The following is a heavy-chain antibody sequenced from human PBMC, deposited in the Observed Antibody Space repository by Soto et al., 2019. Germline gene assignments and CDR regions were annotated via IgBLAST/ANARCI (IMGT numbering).Heavy chain of an antibody. CDR3: TRDLAVAGTWWFDH. D-gene: IGHD6-19*01. Sequence: GGSLRLSCTASGFTFGDYAMSWVRQAPGKGLEWVGFIRSKAYGGTTEYAASVKGRFTISRDDSKSIAYLQMNSLKTEDTAVYYCTRDLAVAGTWWFDHWGQGTLVTVSS. J-gene: IGHJ5*02. CDR2: IRSKAYGGTT. CDR1: GFTFGDYA. V-gene: IGHV3-49*04.